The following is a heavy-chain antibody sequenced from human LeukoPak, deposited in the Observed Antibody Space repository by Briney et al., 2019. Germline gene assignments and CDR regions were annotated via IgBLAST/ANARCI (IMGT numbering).Heavy chain of an antibody. CDR1: GYTFTGYY. J-gene: IGHJ4*02. Sequence: ASVKVSCKASGYTFTGYYMHWVRQAPGQGLEWMGWISAYNGNTNYAQKLQGRVTMTTDTSTSTAYMELRSLRSDDTAVYYCATSVHYYDSSGYFPYYFDYWGQGTLVTVSS. CDR2: ISAYNGNT. CDR3: ATSVHYYDSSGYFPYYFDY. D-gene: IGHD3-22*01. V-gene: IGHV1-18*04.